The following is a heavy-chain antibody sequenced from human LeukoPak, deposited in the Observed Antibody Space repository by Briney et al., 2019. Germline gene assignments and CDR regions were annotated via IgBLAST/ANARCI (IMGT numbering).Heavy chain of an antibody. V-gene: IGHV4-34*01. J-gene: IGHJ6*02. D-gene: IGHD6-13*01. CDR1: GGSFSGYY. CDR2: INHSGST. Sequence: SETLSLTCAVYGGSFSGYYWSWIRQPPGKGLEWIGEINHSGSTNYNPSLKSRVTISVDTSKNQFSLKLSSVTAADTAVYYCARGKEQLGPPLDYGMDVWGQGTTVTVSS. CDR3: ARGKEQLGPPLDYGMDV.